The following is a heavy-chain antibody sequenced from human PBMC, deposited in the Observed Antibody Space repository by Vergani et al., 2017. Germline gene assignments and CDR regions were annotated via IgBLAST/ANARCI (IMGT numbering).Heavy chain of an antibody. V-gene: IGHV1-2*02. J-gene: IGHJ3*02. CDR3: ARGRITMVRGVNRDAFDI. CDR1: GYTFTGYY. CDR2: INPNSGGT. D-gene: IGHD3-10*01. Sequence: QVQLMQSGPVMKKPGGSMKVSCKASGYTFTGYYMHWVRQAPGQGLEWMGWINPNSGGTNYAQKFQGRVTMTRDTSISTAYMELSRLRSDDTAVYYCARGRITMVRGVNRDAFDIWGQGTMVTVSS.